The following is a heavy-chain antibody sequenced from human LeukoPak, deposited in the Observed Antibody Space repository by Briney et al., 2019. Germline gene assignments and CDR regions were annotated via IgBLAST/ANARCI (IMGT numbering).Heavy chain of an antibody. Sequence: PSETLSLTCTVSGDSISNYYWNWIRQPPGKGLEWIGSVFYSGSTNYNPSLKSRVTISVDTSKNHVSLKLSSMAAADTAVYYCARFSISWSYFDSWGQGTLVTVSS. V-gene: IGHV4-59*01. CDR3: ARFSISWSYFDS. D-gene: IGHD3-3*02. J-gene: IGHJ4*02. CDR1: GDSISNYY. CDR2: VFYSGST.